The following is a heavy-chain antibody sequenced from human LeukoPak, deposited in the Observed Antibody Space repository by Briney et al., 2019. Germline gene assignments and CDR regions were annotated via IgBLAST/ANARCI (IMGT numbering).Heavy chain of an antibody. Sequence: GASVKVSCKASGGTFSSYAISWVRQAPGQGLEWMGGIIPIFGTANYAQKFQGRVTITADESTSTAYMELSSLRSEDTAVYYCASSDGSGSRAFDIWGQGTMVTVSS. CDR1: GGTFSSYA. J-gene: IGHJ3*02. CDR3: ASSDGSGSRAFDI. CDR2: IIPIFGTA. V-gene: IGHV1-69*13. D-gene: IGHD1-26*01.